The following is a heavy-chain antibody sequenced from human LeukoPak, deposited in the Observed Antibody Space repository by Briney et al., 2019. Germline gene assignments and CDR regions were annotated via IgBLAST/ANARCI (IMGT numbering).Heavy chain of an antibody. CDR1: GGSFSGYY. Sequence: SETLSLTCAVYGGSFSGYYWNWIRQPPGKGLEWIGEINHSGVTNYNPSLESRVTISVDTSKNQFSLKLNSVTAADTAVYFCASLPQPGYNSGFYGGVDYWGQGTLVTVSS. CDR3: ASLPQPGYNSGFYGGVDY. V-gene: IGHV4-34*01. D-gene: IGHD5-18*01. CDR2: INHSGVT. J-gene: IGHJ4*02.